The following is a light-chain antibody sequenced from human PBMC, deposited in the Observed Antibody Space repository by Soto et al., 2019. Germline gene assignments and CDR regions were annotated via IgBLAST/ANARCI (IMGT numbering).Light chain of an antibody. V-gene: IGLV4-69*01. CDR1: SGRYTYI. Sequence: QPVLTQSPSASASLGASVKLTCTLSSGRYTYIIAWHQQQPGRGPRYLLSLDSDGRHNKGAGIPDRFSGSSSGAERYLTISCLQSEDEADYYCQTWGTGIHEIFGGGTKLTVL. J-gene: IGLJ2*01. CDR3: QTWGTGIHEI. CDR2: LDSDGRH.